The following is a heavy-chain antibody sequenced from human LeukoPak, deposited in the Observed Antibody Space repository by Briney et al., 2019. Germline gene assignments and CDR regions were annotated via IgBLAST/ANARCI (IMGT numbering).Heavy chain of an antibody. CDR2: ISWNSDTI. D-gene: IGHD1-26*01. CDR1: GFTFDDNA. Sequence: HSGGSLRLSCAASGFTFDDNAMHWVRQGPGKGLEWVSGISWNSDTIGYADSVKGRFTISRDNAKSSLYLQMDSLRAEDTAVYYCARDPYSGNYGAYYYYYMDVWGKGTTVTISS. V-gene: IGHV3-9*01. J-gene: IGHJ6*03. CDR3: ARDPYSGNYGAYYYYYMDV.